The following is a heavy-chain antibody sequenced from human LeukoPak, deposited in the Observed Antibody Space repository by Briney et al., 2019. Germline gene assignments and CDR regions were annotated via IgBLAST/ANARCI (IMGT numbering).Heavy chain of an antibody. CDR1: GGSFSGYY. Sequence: SETLSLTRAVYGGSFSGYYWSWIRQPPGKGLEWIGYIYYSGSTNYNPSLKSRVTISVDTSKNQFSLKLSSVTAADTAVYYCARGRAAAGYYYYMDVWGKGTTVTISS. CDR3: ARGRAAAGYYYYMDV. CDR2: IYYSGST. J-gene: IGHJ6*03. V-gene: IGHV4-59*01. D-gene: IGHD6-13*01.